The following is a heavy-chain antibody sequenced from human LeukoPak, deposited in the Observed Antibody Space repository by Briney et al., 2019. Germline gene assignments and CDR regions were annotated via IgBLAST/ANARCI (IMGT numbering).Heavy chain of an antibody. J-gene: IGHJ4*02. Sequence: IYYSAPTYYTPSLNIRLTISVDTSKNQFSLKLSSVTAADTAVYYCARHVRWGRAARSHFDYWGQGTLVTVSS. CDR2: IYYSAPT. D-gene: IGHD6-6*01. V-gene: IGHV4-39*01. CDR3: ARHVRWGRAARSHFDY.